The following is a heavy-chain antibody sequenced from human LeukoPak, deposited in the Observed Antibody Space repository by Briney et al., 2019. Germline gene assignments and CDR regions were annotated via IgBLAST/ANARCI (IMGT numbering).Heavy chain of an antibody. Sequence: GGSLRLPCAASGFTFTSYSMNWVRQAPGKGLEWVSSISSSSSYIYYADSVKGRFTISRDNAKNSLYLQMNSLRAEDTAVYYCARVGQLFFDYWGQGTLVTVSS. J-gene: IGHJ4*02. CDR3: ARVGQLFFDY. CDR2: ISSSSSYI. V-gene: IGHV3-21*01. D-gene: IGHD1-1*01. CDR1: GFTFTSYS.